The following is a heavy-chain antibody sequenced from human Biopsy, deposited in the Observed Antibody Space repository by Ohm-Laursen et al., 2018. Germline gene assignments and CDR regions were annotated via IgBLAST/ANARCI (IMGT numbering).Heavy chain of an antibody. Sequence: SDTLSLTRSVSGVYISDYYWSWIRQPPGRGLEWVGSIYYSGSTNYNPSLKSRVTISADTSKSQLSLHLTSVTAADTAVYYCASRGLVMASDYYFDDWGQGTLVTVSS. J-gene: IGHJ4*02. CDR3: ASRGLVMASDYYFDD. V-gene: IGHV4-59*08. CDR1: GVYISDYY. CDR2: IYYSGST. D-gene: IGHD3/OR15-3a*01.